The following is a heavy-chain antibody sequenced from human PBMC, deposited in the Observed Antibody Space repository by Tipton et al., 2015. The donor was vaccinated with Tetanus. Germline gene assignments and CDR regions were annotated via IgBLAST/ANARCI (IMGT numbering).Heavy chain of an antibody. CDR2: INHSGNT. J-gene: IGHJ4*02. V-gene: IGHV4-34*09. Sequence: TLSLTCSVFGGSFSGHYWSWIRQPPGKGLEWIGEINHSGNTRYSPSLKSRVTISVDTSKNQFSLKLNSVTAADTAVYYCARDQARGARGWNYFDYWGQGTLVTVSS. CDR1: GGSFSGHY. D-gene: IGHD1-26*01. CDR3: ARDQARGARGWNYFDY.